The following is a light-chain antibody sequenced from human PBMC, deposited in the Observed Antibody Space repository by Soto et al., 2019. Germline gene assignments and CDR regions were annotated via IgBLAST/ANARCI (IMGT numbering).Light chain of an antibody. J-gene: IGKJ5*01. V-gene: IGKV1-5*03. CDR1: QSISSW. CDR3: QHYNSYSIT. Sequence: DIQMTQSASTLSASVGDRVTITCRATQSISSWLAWYQQKPGKAPKLLIYKASSLESGVPSRFSGSGSGTEFTLTISSLQPDDFATDYCQHYNSYSITFGQGTRLEIK. CDR2: KAS.